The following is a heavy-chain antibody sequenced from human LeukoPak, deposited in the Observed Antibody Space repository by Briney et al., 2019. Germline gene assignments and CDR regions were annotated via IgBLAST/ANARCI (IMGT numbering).Heavy chain of an antibody. CDR1: GFTFSSYA. V-gene: IGHV3-23*01. D-gene: IGHD6-13*01. J-gene: IGHJ4*02. Sequence: PGGSLRLSCAASGFTFSSYAMSWVRQPPGKGLEWVSAISGSGGSTYYADSVKGRFTISRDNSKNTLYLQMNSLRAEDTAVYYCAKPPRWQQLPRFDYWGQGTLVTVYS. CDR3: AKPPRWQQLPRFDY. CDR2: ISGSGGST.